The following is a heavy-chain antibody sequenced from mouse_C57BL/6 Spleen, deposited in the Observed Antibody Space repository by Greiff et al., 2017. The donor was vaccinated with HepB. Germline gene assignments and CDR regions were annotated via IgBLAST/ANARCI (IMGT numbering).Heavy chain of an antibody. V-gene: IGHV1-82*01. D-gene: IGHD3-2*02. Sequence: QVQLKQSGPELVKPGASVKISCKASGYAFSSSWMNWVKQRPGKGLEWIGRIYPGDGDTNYNGKFKGKATLTADKSSSTAYMQLSSLTSEDSAVYFCARFSQATGFAYWGQGTLVTVSA. CDR3: ARFSQATGFAY. J-gene: IGHJ3*01. CDR1: GYAFSSSW. CDR2: IYPGDGDT.